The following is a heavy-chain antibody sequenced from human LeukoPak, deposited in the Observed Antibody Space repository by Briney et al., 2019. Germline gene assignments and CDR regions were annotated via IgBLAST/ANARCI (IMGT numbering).Heavy chain of an antibody. D-gene: IGHD1-26*01. CDR3: ARGFSGSYRTPIGY. V-gene: IGHV3-7*01. CDR1: GFTFINYW. Sequence: GGSLRLSCAASGFTFINYWMTWVRQAPGQGLEWVANIKQDGSEKYYVDSVEGRFTISRDNAKNSLYLQMNSLRAEDTALYFCARGFSGSYRTPIGYWGQGTLVTVSS. J-gene: IGHJ4*02. CDR2: IKQDGSEK.